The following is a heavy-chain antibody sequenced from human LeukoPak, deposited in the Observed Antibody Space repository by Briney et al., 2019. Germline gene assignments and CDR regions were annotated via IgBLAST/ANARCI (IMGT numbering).Heavy chain of an antibody. CDR3: RAATKNRGYYFDY. V-gene: IGHV3-30*03. J-gene: IGHJ4*02. CDR2: ISSDGREE. D-gene: IGHD1-14*01. Sequence: GRSLRLSCAASGFTFSIYGMHWVRQAPGKGLEWVAVISSDGREEDYADSVRGRFTISRDNSRDTLYLQMSSLRPEDAAVYYCRAATKNRGYYFDYWGQGTPATVSS. CDR1: GFTFSIYG.